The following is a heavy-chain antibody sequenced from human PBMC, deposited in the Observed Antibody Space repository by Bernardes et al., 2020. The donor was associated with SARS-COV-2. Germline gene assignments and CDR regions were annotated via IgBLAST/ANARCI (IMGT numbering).Heavy chain of an antibody. CDR3: ARVVSGPHVGADAFAV. V-gene: IGHV3-23*01. D-gene: IGHD3-16*01. J-gene: IGHJ3*01. Sequence: GGSLRLSCAASGFTFSSSAMSWFRQTPGKGLEWFSAVNSAGPTYYADSVRGRFTAARDNSKNTLYLQMSSLRPEDTAVYYCARVVSGPHVGADAFAVWGRGTMVHVSS. CDR2: VNSAGPT. CDR1: GFTFSSSA.